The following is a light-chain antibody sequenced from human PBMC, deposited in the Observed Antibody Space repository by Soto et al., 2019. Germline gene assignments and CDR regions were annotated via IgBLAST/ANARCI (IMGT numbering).Light chain of an antibody. V-gene: IGKV1-5*03. CDR1: QSISIL. CDR2: ATS. CDR3: QHYNDFSWT. Sequence: DIQLTQSPSTLSASVGDRVTITCRASQSISILLAWYQQKPWKAPNLLIYATSTLETGVSSRFSVSGSVTEFTLTISSLQPDDSATYYCQHYNDFSWTFGQGTKVEIK. J-gene: IGKJ1*01.